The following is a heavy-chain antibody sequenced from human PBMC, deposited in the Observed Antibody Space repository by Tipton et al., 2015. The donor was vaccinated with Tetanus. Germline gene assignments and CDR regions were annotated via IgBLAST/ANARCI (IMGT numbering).Heavy chain of an antibody. CDR3: ARDFRERSGTYFSYYYTMDV. V-gene: IGHV4-4*07. Sequence: TLSLTCTVSGGSLSTFYWNWIRQPAGKGLEWIGRIYSSGSTNYNPSLKSRVTMSIDTSKNQFSLGLTSVTAADTAAYYCARDFRERSGTYFSYYYTMDVWGQGTTVTVSS. D-gene: IGHD1-26*01. CDR1: GGSLSTFY. CDR2: IYSSGST. J-gene: IGHJ6*02.